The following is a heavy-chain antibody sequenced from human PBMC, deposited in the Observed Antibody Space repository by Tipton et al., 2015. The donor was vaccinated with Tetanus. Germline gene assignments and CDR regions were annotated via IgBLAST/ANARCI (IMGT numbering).Heavy chain of an antibody. D-gene: IGHD3-16*01. V-gene: IGHV3-23*01. Sequence: CAASGFTFSSYAMSWVRQAPGKGLEWVSAISGSGGSTYYADSVKGRFTISRDNSKNTLYLQMNSLRAEDTAVYYCAKLGEYDYVWGTKDYWGQGTLVTVSS. J-gene: IGHJ4*02. CDR2: ISGSGGST. CDR3: AKLGEYDYVWGTKDY. CDR1: GFTFSSYA.